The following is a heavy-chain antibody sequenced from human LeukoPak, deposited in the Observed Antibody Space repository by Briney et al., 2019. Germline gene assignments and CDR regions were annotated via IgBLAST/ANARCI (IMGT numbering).Heavy chain of an antibody. J-gene: IGHJ4*02. CDR1: GGSISSYY. CDR3: ARARAAATGAFDY. V-gene: IGHV4-59*12. Sequence: PSETLSLTCTVSGGSISSYYWSWIRQPPGKGLEWIGYIYHSGSTYYNPSLKSRVTISVDRSKNQFSLKLSPVTAADTAVYYCARARAAATGAFDYWGQGTLVTVSS. CDR2: IYHSGST. D-gene: IGHD6-25*01.